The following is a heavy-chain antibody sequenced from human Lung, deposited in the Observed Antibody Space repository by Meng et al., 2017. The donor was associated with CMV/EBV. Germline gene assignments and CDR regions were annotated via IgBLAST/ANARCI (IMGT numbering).Heavy chain of an antibody. CDR3: ASGLDFWSAGYYYGMDV. V-gene: IGHV3-48*03. D-gene: IGHD3-3*01. J-gene: IGHJ6*02. CDR2: ISSSGSTI. CDR1: GFTFSSYE. Sequence: GESLKISCAASGFTFSSYEMNWVRQAPGKGLEWVSYISSSGSTIYYADSVKGRFTISRDNAKNSLYLQMNSLRAEDTAVYYCASGLDFWSAGYYYGMDVWGQGTTVTVSS.